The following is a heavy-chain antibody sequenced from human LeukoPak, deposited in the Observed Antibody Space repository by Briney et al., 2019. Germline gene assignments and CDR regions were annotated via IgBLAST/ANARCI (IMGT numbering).Heavy chain of an antibody. CDR3: ARHDEEFGELSWFAP. Sequence: ASVKVSCKTSGYTFTIYNITWVRQAPGQGLEWMGWISAYNGNTNYAQKLQGRVTMTTDIFTTTAYMELRSLGFDDTAVYYCARHDEEFGELSWFAPWGQGTLVTVSS. J-gene: IGHJ5*02. V-gene: IGHV1-18*01. CDR2: ISAYNGNT. CDR1: GYTFTIYN. D-gene: IGHD3-10*01.